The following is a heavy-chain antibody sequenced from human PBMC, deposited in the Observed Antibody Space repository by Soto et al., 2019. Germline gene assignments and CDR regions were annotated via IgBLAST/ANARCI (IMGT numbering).Heavy chain of an antibody. CDR1: GFTFSSYA. D-gene: IGHD6-19*01. J-gene: IGHJ3*02. CDR3: AKISGLYSSGSKDAFDI. CDR2: ISGSGGST. Sequence: GGSLRLSCAASGFTFSSYAMSWVRQAPGKGLEWVSAISGSGGSTYYADSVKGRFTISRDNSKNTLYLQMNSLRAEDTAVYYCAKISGLYSSGSKDAFDIWGQGTMVTVSS. V-gene: IGHV3-23*01.